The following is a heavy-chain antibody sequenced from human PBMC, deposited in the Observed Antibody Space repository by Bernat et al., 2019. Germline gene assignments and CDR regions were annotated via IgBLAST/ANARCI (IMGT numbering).Heavy chain of an antibody. CDR3: TRGGLFFDY. CDR2: IRSKAYGGTT. V-gene: IGHV3-49*04. CDR1: GFTFGDYA. J-gene: IGHJ4*02. D-gene: IGHD2-21*01. Sequence: EVQLVESGGGLVQPGRSLRLSCTASGFTFGDYAMSWVRQAPGKGLEWVGFIRSKAYGGTTEYAASVKGRFTISRDDSKSIAYPQMNSLKTEDTAVYYCTRGGLFFDYWGQGTLVTVSS.